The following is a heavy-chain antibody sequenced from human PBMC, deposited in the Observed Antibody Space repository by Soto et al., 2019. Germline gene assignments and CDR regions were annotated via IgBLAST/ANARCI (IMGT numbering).Heavy chain of an antibody. CDR2: IYPGDSDT. J-gene: IGHJ6*02. CDR1: GCRSTSSW. D-gene: IGHD6-19*01. CDR3: ARPREAGKNYYGVDV. Sequence: VQAQKRSDKGGGCRSTSSWTGSVRQPHGKGLEWMGIIYPGDSDTRYSPSFQGQVTISADKSISTAYLQWSSLKASDTAMYYCARPREAGKNYYGVDVWGQGTTVTVSS. V-gene: IGHV5-51*01.